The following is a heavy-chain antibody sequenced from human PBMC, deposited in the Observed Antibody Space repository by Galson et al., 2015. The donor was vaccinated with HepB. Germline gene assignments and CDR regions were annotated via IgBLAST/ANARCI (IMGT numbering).Heavy chain of an antibody. CDR1: GFTFSDYY. D-gene: IGHD2-21*01. CDR2: ISSSGSTI. Sequence: SLRLSCAASGFTFSDYYMSWIRQAPGKGLEWVSYISSSGSTIYYADSVKGRSTISRDNAKNSLYLQMNSLRAEDTAVYYCARELQGGDYFDYWGRGTLVTVSS. V-gene: IGHV3-11*01. J-gene: IGHJ4*02. CDR3: ARELQGGDYFDY.